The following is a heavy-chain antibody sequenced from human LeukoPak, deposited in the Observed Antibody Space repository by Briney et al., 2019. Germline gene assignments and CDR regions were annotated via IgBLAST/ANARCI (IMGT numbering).Heavy chain of an antibody. CDR2: ISSSGST. CDR1: GGSISSYY. V-gene: IGHV4-59*01. CDR3: ARAGSSWSSYYYYYYMDV. J-gene: IGHJ6*03. Sequence: SETLSLTCTVSGGSISSYYWIWIRQPPGKGLEWIGCISSSGSTKYNPSLKTRVTISVDTSEKQLSLNLRSVTAADTAVYYCARAGSSWSSYYYYYYMDVWGRGTTVTVSS. D-gene: IGHD6-13*01.